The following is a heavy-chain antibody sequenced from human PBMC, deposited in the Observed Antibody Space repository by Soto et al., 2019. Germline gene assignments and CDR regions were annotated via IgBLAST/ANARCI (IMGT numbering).Heavy chain of an antibody. D-gene: IGHD6-19*01. CDR1: NGSISTNGHY. V-gene: IGHV4-31*03. CDR2: IYYTGNS. J-gene: IGHJ4*02. Sequence: QVQLQESGPELVKSSQTLSLTCTVSNGSISTNGHYWTWIRQRPGKGLEWIAYIYYTGNSYYNPSLTSRLTISIDTAKNQYPLTLRSVTAADTAVYYCAREQWGFDSWGQGTLVTVSS. CDR3: AREQWGFDS.